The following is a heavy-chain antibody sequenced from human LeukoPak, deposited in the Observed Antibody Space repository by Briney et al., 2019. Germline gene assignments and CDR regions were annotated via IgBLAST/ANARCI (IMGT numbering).Heavy chain of an antibody. D-gene: IGHD4-17*01. Sequence: SETLSLTCAVSNDSFSSHYWTWIRQPPGKGLEWVGYVSYIGSTNYNPSLKSRVTISIDTSKNQFSLKLTSVTAADTAVYYCARDLVTVTKGFDIWGQGTMVSVSS. J-gene: IGHJ3*02. CDR2: VSYIGST. CDR1: NDSFSSHY. CDR3: ARDLVTVTKGFDI. V-gene: IGHV4-59*11.